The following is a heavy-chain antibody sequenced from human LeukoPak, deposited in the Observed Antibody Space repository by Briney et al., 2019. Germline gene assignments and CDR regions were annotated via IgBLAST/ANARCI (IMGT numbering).Heavy chain of an antibody. CDR1: GGSISSSSYY. CDR2: IYYSGST. J-gene: IGHJ5*02. CDR3: ASGPDYGGNRKNWFDP. Sequence: SETLSLTCTVSGGSISSSSYYWGWIRQPPGKGLEWIGSIYYSGSTYYNPSLKSRATISVDTSKNQFSLKLSSVTAADTAVYYCASGPDYGGNRKNWFDPWGQGTLVTVSS. D-gene: IGHD4-23*01. V-gene: IGHV4-39*01.